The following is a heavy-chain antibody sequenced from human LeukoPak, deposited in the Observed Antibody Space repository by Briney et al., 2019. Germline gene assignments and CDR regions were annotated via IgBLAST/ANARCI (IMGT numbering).Heavy chain of an antibody. Sequence: PGGSLRLSCAASGFTFSNYWMSWVRQAPGKGLEWVANIKQDGSEKYFVDSVKGRFTISRDNAKNSLYLQMNSLRAEDTALYYCAKDECSGGSCYYFDYWGQGTLVTVSS. J-gene: IGHJ4*02. V-gene: IGHV3-7*03. CDR2: IKQDGSEK. D-gene: IGHD2-15*01. CDR3: AKDECSGGSCYYFDY. CDR1: GFTFSNYW.